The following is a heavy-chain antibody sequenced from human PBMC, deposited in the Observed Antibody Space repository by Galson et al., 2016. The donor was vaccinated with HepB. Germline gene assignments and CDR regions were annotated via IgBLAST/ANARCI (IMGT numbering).Heavy chain of an antibody. D-gene: IGHD3-10*01. CDR2: ISNDGSIK. CDR1: GFTFRNYG. Sequence: SLRLSCAASGFTFRNYGMHWVRQAPGKGLEWVALISNDGSIKYYADSVKGRFTISRDNSKNTLYLQMNSLRAEDTAVYYCARGGLVRGAHGGSFDSWGQGTLVTVSS. V-gene: IGHV3-30*03. CDR3: ARGGLVRGAHGGSFDS. J-gene: IGHJ4*01.